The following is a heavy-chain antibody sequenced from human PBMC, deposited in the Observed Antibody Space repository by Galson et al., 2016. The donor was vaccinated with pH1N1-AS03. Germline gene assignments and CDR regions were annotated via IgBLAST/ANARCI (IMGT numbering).Heavy chain of an antibody. D-gene: IGHD2-2*01. Sequence: SVKVSCKASGYKFTSYGVSWVRQAPGQGLEWMSWISGYNINAKYAEKFQGRVTLTTDKSTSTAYMELRSLTSDDTAVYFCARDGDIVIVPSAIDYYGMDVWGQGTTVTVSS. CDR2: ISGYNINA. CDR3: ARDGDIVIVPSAIDYYGMDV. J-gene: IGHJ6*02. CDR1: GYKFTSYG. V-gene: IGHV1-18*01.